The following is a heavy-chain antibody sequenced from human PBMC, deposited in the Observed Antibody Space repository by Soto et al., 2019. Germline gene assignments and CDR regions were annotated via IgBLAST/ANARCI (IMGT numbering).Heavy chain of an antibody. D-gene: IGHD2-21*01. CDR2: IHSNGNT. Sequence: PSETLSLTCTVSGGSLSTYYWSWIRQPPGKGLERIGYIHSNGNTNYNPSLKSRLTMSIDTSKTQFSLEVTSVTAADTAVYYCARLWGIPTSPPYYFDFWGQGTLVTVSS. CDR1: GGSLSTYY. CDR3: ARLWGIPTSPPYYFDF. V-gene: IGHV4-59*01. J-gene: IGHJ4*02.